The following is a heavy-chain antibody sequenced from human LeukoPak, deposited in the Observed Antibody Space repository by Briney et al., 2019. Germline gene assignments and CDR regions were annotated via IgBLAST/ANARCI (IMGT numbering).Heavy chain of an antibody. V-gene: IGHV3-7*01. CDR1: GFTFSSSW. Sequence: GGSLRPSCAASGFTFSSSWMGWARQAPGKGLEWVANIKEDGSAKHYAVSVQGRFTISRDNAKNSLSLRMNSLRAEDMGVYYCARDRGWYHADSWGQGTLVTVSS. J-gene: IGHJ4*02. D-gene: IGHD6-19*01. CDR2: IKEDGSAK. CDR3: ARDRGWYHADS.